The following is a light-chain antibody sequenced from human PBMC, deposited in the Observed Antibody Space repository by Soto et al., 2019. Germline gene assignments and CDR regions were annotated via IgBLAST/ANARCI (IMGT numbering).Light chain of an antibody. CDR3: QRSHTAPLS. CDR1: QNIGTH. CDR2: AAS. J-gene: IGKJ4*01. V-gene: IGKV1-39*01. Sequence: DVQMTQSPSSLSASVGDRVTISCRSSQNIGTHLNWYQHKPGRAPKLLIYAASTLQSEVPSRFSSSGSGTDFTLTISGLQPEDFATYSCQRSHTAPLSFGAGTKVEIK.